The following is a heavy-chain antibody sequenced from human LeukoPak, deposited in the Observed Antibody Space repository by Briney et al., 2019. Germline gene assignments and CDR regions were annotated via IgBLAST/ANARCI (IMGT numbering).Heavy chain of an antibody. J-gene: IGHJ4*02. CDR2: ISYDGSNK. CDR1: GFTFSSYA. D-gene: IGHD1-1*01. Sequence: QTGGSLRLSCAASGFTFSSYAMHWVRQAPGKGLEWVAVISYDGSNKYHADSVKGRFTISRDNSKNTLYLQMNSLGAEDTAVYYCASGRVWNLEYWGQGTMVTVSS. CDR3: ASGRVWNLEY. V-gene: IGHV3-30*04.